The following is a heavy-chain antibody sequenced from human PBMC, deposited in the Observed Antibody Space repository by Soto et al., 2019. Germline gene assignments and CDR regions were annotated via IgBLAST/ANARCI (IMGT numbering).Heavy chain of an antibody. CDR3: ARGPPYSSSWPWYIDL. D-gene: IGHD6-19*01. CDR1: GFTFSTYG. Sequence: QVQLVESGGGVVQPGKSLRLSCAASGFTFSTYGMHWVRQAPGKGLEWVAVIYYDGSIKYYADAVQGRFTISRDNSKNTLYLEINTLRADDTAMYYCARGPPYSSSWPWYIDLWGRGTLVTVSS. V-gene: IGHV3-33*01. J-gene: IGHJ2*01. CDR2: IYYDGSIK.